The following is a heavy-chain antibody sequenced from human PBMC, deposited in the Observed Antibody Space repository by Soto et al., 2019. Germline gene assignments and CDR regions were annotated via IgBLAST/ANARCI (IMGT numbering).Heavy chain of an antibody. V-gene: IGHV1-69*01. D-gene: IGHD6-13*01. CDR1: GGTVGSYA. J-gene: IGHJ5*02. CDR2: IIPIFGTA. Sequence: SSWNVTCNASGGTVGSYAISCVRKTTGQGLEWMGGIIPIFGTANYAQKFQGRVTITADESTSTAYMELSSLRSEDTAVYYCARGHPYSSSWYGSVNNYNWFDPWGQGTLVTVSS. CDR3: ARGHPYSSSWYGSVNNYNWFDP.